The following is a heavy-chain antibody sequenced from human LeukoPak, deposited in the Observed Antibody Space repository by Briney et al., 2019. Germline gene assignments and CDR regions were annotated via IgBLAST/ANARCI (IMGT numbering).Heavy chain of an antibody. V-gene: IGHV1-2*02. Sequence: ASVKVSCKASGYTFTGYYMHWVRQAPGQGLEWMGWINPNSGGTNYAQKFQGRVTMTRDTSISTAYMELSRLRSDDTAVYYCARGGSELRYFDWLMMYYYYYMDVWGKGTTVTISS. D-gene: IGHD3-9*01. J-gene: IGHJ6*03. CDR3: ARGGSELRYFDWLMMYYYYYMDV. CDR2: INPNSGGT. CDR1: GYTFTGYY.